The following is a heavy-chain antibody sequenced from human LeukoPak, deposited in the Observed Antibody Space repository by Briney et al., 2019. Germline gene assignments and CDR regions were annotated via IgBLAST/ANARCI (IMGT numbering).Heavy chain of an antibody. D-gene: IGHD3-10*01. Sequence: ASVKVSCKASGYPFTDQFINWVRQAPGRGLEWMGWINPNSGDTNYEQRFQGRVTMTRDMSISTAYMDLTRLASDDTAVYYCARGELLVDYWGQGTLVTVSS. J-gene: IGHJ4*02. CDR2: INPNSGDT. V-gene: IGHV1-2*02. CDR1: GYPFTDQF. CDR3: ARGELLVDY.